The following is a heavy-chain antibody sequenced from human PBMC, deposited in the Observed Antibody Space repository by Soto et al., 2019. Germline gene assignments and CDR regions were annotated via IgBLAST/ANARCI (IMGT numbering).Heavy chain of an antibody. D-gene: IGHD2-8*01. Sequence: EVQLAESGGGLVQPGRSLRLSCAASGFTFDDYAMHWVRQAPGKGLEWVSGISWNSGIIVYADSVKGRFTISRDNAQNSLYLQMNSLRAEDTDLYYCVKDMGTNGHDSFERWGQGTMVTVSS. CDR2: ISWNSGII. CDR3: VKDMGTNGHDSFER. V-gene: IGHV3-9*01. J-gene: IGHJ3*02. CDR1: GFTFDDYA.